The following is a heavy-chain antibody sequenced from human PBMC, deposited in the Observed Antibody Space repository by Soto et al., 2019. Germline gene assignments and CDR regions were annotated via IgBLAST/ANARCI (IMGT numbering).Heavy chain of an antibody. D-gene: IGHD5-12*01. CDR1: GFTVNRNH. V-gene: IGHV3-53*04. CDR3: VGNRDGYNDRYDDS. Sequence: EVHLVESGGGLVQPGGSLRLSCAASGFTVNRNHIAWVRQAPGKGLEWVSVIDSGDNPEYADSVKGRFTISRHNSKKLVFLQMDRLSVEDTAVYYCVGNRDGYNDRYDDSWGQGTVVSVSS. J-gene: IGHJ4*02. CDR2: IDSGDNP.